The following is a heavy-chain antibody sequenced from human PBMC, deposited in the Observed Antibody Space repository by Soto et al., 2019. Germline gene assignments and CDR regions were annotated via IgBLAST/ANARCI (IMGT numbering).Heavy chain of an antibody. CDR3: AERITMIVENSSAEYYYYYGMDV. J-gene: IGHJ6*02. Sequence: SVKVSCKASGGTFSSYAISWVRQAPGQGLEWMRGFIPIFGTANYAQKFQGRVTITADESTSTAYMELSSLRSEDTAVYYCAERITMIVENSSAEYYYYYGMDVWGQGTTVTVSS. CDR1: GGTFSSYA. D-gene: IGHD3-22*01. CDR2: FIPIFGTA. V-gene: IGHV1-69*13.